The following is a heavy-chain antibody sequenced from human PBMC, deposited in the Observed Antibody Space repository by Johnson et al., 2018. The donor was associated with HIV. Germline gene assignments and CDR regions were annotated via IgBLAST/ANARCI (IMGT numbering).Heavy chain of an antibody. CDR1: GFTYDDYA. CDR2: ISWNSGSI. Sequence: VQLVESGGGLVQPGRSLRLSCAASGFTYDDYAMHWVRQAPGKGLEWVSGISWNSGSIGYADSVKGRFTISRDNAKNSLYLQMNGLRAEDTAVYYCASSPMRYSSSAYAFDIWGQGTMVTVSS. D-gene: IGHD6-6*01. J-gene: IGHJ3*02. CDR3: ASSPMRYSSSAYAFDI. V-gene: IGHV3-9*01.